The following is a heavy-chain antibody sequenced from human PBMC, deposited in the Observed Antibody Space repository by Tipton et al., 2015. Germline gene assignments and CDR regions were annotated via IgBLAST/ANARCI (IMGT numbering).Heavy chain of an antibody. Sequence: TLSLTCTVSGGSISSHYWSWIRQSPGKGLEWIGYIDFRGSTEYNPSVKSRVSISVDRSKNQFSLRLNSVTAADTAVYFCAREAVARYYYGMDVWGQGTTVTVSS. V-gene: IGHV4-59*11. CDR1: GGSISSHY. D-gene: IGHD6-19*01. J-gene: IGHJ6*02. CDR2: IDFRGST. CDR3: AREAVARYYYGMDV.